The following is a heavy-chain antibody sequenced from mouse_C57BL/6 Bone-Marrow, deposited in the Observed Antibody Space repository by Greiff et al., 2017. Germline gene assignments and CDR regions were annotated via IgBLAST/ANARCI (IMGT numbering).Heavy chain of an antibody. J-gene: IGHJ1*03. CDR1: GYAFSSSC. CDR3: GRGGDDDGYFDV. V-gene: IGHV1-82*01. Sequence: VQLLQSGPELVRPGSSVKISCKASGYAFSSSCMNWVKQRPGQGLEWIGRLSPGTGDTNYNGKFKGKATLTADKSSSTAYMQLSSLTSYEYAVDFCGRGGDDDGYFDVWGTGTTVTVSA. D-gene: IGHD2-4*01. CDR2: LSPGTGDT.